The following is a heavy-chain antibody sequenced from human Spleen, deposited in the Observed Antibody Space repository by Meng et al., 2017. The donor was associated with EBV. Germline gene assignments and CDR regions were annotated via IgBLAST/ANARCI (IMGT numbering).Heavy chain of an antibody. CDR1: GRTLSSYA. CDR2: IIPIFGTA. J-gene: IGHJ5*02. Sequence: QGWVGYTGAGVKKPGSRGKVHCKASGRTLSSYAISWVRQAPGQGLEWMGGIIPIFGTANYAQKFQGRVTITADESTSTAYMELSSLRSEDTAVYYCAREGPQQWLAVNWFDPWGQGTLVTVSS. V-gene: IGHV1-69*01. D-gene: IGHD6-19*01. CDR3: AREGPQQWLAVNWFDP.